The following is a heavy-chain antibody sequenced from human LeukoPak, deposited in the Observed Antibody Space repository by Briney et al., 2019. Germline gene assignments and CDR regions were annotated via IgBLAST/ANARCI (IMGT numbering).Heavy chain of an antibody. J-gene: IGHJ4*02. V-gene: IGHV3-23*01. D-gene: IGHD6-19*01. CDR3: AKDRGAVAAFDY. Sequence: GGSLRLSCAASGFTFSRYAMSWVRQAPGKGLEWVSIISDSNKSTYYADSVKGRFTISRDNSKNTLYLQMNSLRAEDTAVYYCAKDRGAVAAFDYWGQGTLVTVSS. CDR2: ISDSNKST. CDR1: GFTFSRYA.